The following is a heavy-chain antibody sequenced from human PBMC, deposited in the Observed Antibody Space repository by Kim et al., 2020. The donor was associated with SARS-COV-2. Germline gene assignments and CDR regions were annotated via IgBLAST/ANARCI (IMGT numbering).Heavy chain of an antibody. Sequence: GGSLRLSCAASGFTFSSYSMNWVRQAPGKGLEWVSSISSSSSYIYYADSVKGRFTISRDNAKNSLYLQMNSLRAEDTAVYYCARGGGGLGSYPGYWGQGTLVTVSS. J-gene: IGHJ4*02. CDR3: ARGGGGLGSYPGY. V-gene: IGHV3-21*01. CDR2: ISSSSSYI. CDR1: GFTFSSYS. D-gene: IGHD1-26*01.